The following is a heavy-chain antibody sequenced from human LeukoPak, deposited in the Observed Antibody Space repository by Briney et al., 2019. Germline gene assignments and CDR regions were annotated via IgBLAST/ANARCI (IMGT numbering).Heavy chain of an antibody. J-gene: IGHJ4*02. CDR1: GYTFTGYY. CDR2: INPNSGGT. CDR3: ARDLEYSSGWDDY. V-gene: IGHV1-2*02. Sequence: ASVKVSCKASGYTFTGYYMHWVRQAPGQGLEWMGWINPNSGGTNYAQKFQGRVTMTRDTSISTAYMGLSRLRSDDTAVYYCARDLEYSSGWDDYWGQGTLVTVSS. D-gene: IGHD6-19*01.